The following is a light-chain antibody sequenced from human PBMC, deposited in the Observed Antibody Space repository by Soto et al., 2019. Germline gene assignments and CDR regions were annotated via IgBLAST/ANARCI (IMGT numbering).Light chain of an antibody. CDR1: QSVSSN. J-gene: IGKJ1*01. Sequence: EIVMTQSPATLSVSPGERATLSCRASQSVSSNLAWYQQKPGQAPRLLIYDASTRATGIPARFSGSGSGTEVTLTISSLQSEDFAVYYCQQYNNWQRTFGQGTKVEIK. CDR2: DAS. V-gene: IGKV3-15*01. CDR3: QQYNNWQRT.